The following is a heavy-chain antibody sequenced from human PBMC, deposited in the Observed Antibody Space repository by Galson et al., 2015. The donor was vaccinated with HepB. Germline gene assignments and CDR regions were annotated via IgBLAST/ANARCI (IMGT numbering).Heavy chain of an antibody. Sequence: SVKVSCKASGYTFTSYYMHWVRQAPGQGLEWMGIINPSGGSTSYAQKFQGRVTMTRVTSTSTVYMELSSLRSEDTAVYYCARANSGSYSPIDSWGQPTLVPVSS. CDR2: INPSGGST. V-gene: IGHV1-46*01. CDR1: GYTFTSYY. J-gene: IGHJ4*02. D-gene: IGHD1-26*01. CDR3: ARANSGSYSPIDS.